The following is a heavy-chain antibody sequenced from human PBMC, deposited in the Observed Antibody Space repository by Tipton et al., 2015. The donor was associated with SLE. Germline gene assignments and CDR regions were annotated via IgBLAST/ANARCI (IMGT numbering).Heavy chain of an antibody. CDR2: ISHDGGA. D-gene: IGHD6-13*01. J-gene: IGHJ6*02. V-gene: IGHV4-34*01. CDR1: DGSLSGYY. Sequence: TLSLTCTVFDGSLSGYYWAWLRQSPGKGLEWSCEISHDGGANYNPSLESRGTISLETSKNQFSLKLTSVTAADTAVYYCARDGGQRVISGTYDFYYYGLDVWGQGTTVAVSS. CDR3: ARDGGQRVISGTYDFYYYGLDV.